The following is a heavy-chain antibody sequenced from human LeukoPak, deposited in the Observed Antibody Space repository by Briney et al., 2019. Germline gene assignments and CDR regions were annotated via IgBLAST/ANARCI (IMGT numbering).Heavy chain of an antibody. CDR3: AGTDIVVVPAAEAFDI. Sequence: GGSLRLSCAASGLTFSSYSMNWVRQAPGKGLEWVSSISSSSSYIYYADSVKGRFTTSRDNAKNSLYLQMNSLRAEDTAVYYCAGTDIVVVPAAEAFDIWGQGTMVTVSS. CDR2: ISSSSSYI. CDR1: GLTFSSYS. D-gene: IGHD2-2*01. J-gene: IGHJ3*02. V-gene: IGHV3-21*01.